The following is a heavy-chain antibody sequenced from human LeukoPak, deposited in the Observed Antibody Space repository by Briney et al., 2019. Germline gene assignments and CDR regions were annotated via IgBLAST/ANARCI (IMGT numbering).Heavy chain of an antibody. D-gene: IGHD4-11*01. Sequence: PGGSLRLSCAASGFTFSGSAMHWVRQASGKGLEWVGRIRSKANSYATAYAASVKGRFTISRDDSKNTAYLQMNSLKTEDTAVYYCTRHYRLQHKDYYYYYMDVWGKGTTVTVSS. V-gene: IGHV3-73*01. J-gene: IGHJ6*03. CDR1: GFTFSGSA. CDR2: IRSKANSYAT. CDR3: TRHYRLQHKDYYYYYMDV.